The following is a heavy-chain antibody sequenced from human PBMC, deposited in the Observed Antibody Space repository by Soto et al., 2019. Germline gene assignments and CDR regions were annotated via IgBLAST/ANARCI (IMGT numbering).Heavy chain of an antibody. J-gene: IGHJ4*02. D-gene: IGHD3-10*01. CDR1: GGSINSYY. V-gene: IGHV4-4*07. CDR3: ARGPGGFGDFSLDY. CDR2: IYSGGST. Sequence: QVQLQESGPGLVKPSETLSLTCTVSGGSINSYYWSWIRQPAGKGLVWIGRIYSGGSTNYNPSLKSRVTMSVDTSKNQFSLKVTSVAAADTAVYYCARGPGGFGDFSLDYWGQGTLVTVAP.